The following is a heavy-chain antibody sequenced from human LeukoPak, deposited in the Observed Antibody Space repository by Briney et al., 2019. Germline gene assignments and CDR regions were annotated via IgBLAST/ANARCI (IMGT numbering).Heavy chain of an antibody. CDR1: GFTFSSYG. J-gene: IGHJ3*02. D-gene: IGHD2-15*01. CDR3: AKVGGSPTPGAFDI. CDR2: VSYDGSNK. Sequence: HPGRSLRLSCAASGFTFSSYGMHWVRQAPGKGLEWVEVVSYDGSNKYYADSVKGRFTISRDNSKNTLYLQMNSLRAEDTAVYYCAKVGGSPTPGAFDIWGQGTMVTVSS. V-gene: IGHV3-30*18.